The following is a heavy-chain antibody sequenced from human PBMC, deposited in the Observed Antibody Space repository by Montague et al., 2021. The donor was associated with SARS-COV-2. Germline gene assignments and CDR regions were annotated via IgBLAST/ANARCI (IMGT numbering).Heavy chain of an antibody. CDR1: GGSFSGYY. D-gene: IGHD4-17*01. CDR2: ITHSGST. Sequence: SETLSLTCAVYGGSFSGYYWTWIRQSPRKGLEWIGEITHSGSTNYNPSLTSRVTISVDTSKNQFSLKLNSVTAADTAVYYCACGEITTRGLIYYDGMDVWGQGTTATVSS. V-gene: IGHV4-34*01. CDR3: ACGEITTRGLIYYDGMDV. J-gene: IGHJ6*02.